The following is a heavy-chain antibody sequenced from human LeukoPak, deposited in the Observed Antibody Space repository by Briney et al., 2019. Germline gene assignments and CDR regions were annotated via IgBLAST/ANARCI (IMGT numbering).Heavy chain of an antibody. J-gene: IGHJ5*02. CDR2: IYTSGST. CDR1: GGSISSYY. Sequence: SETLSLTCTVSGGSISSYYWSWIRQPAGKGLEWIGRIYTSGSTNYNPSLKSRVTMSVDTSKNQFSLKLSSVTAADTAVYYCAREPLGATFTRWFDPWGQGTLVTVSS. CDR3: AREPLGATFTRWFDP. V-gene: IGHV4-4*07. D-gene: IGHD1-26*01.